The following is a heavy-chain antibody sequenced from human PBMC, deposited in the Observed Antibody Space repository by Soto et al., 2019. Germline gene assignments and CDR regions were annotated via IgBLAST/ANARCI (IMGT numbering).Heavy chain of an antibody. V-gene: IGHV3-30*18. CDR3: AKVPWGVRGVRALFDY. D-gene: IGHD3-10*01. CDR1: GFTFSSYG. CDR2: ISYDGSNK. J-gene: IGHJ4*02. Sequence: GGSLRLSCAASGFTFSSYGMHWVRQAPGKGLEWVAVISYDGSNKYYADSVKGRFTISRDNSKNTLYLQMNSLRAEDTAVYYCAKVPWGVRGVRALFDYWGQGTLVTVSS.